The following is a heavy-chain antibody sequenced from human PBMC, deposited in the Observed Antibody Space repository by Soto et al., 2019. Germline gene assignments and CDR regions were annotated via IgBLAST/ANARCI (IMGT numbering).Heavy chain of an antibody. CDR1: GYTFSNFG. CDR2: ISPYNGNT. D-gene: IGHD2-8*01. Sequence: QVQLVQSGGEVKKPGASVKVSCKASGYTFSNFGLSWVRQAPGQGLELMGWISPYNGNTKYAQKLQGRLTMTTDTSTSTAYKERRSLRADVTAEYYGARDLLGVSVTGGGFDSWGQGTLVTVSS. V-gene: IGHV1-18*01. CDR3: ARDLLGVSVTGGGFDS. J-gene: IGHJ4*02.